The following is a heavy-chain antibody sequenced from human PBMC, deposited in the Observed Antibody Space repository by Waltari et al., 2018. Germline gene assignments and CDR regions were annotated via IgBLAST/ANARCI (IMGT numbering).Heavy chain of an antibody. Sequence: QVQLVASGGGVVQPGRSLRLSCAASGFPFSSSAMHWVRQAPGKGLEWVAVISYDGSNKYYADSVKGRFTISRDNSKNTLYLQMNSLRAEDTAVYYCAKAENFDYWGQGTLVTVSS. CDR1: GFPFSSSA. J-gene: IGHJ4*02. CDR3: AKAENFDY. CDR2: ISYDGSNK. D-gene: IGHD6-19*01. V-gene: IGHV3-30*01.